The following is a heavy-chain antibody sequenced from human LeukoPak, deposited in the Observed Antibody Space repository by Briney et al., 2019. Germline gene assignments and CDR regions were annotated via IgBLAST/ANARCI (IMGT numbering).Heavy chain of an antibody. V-gene: IGHV4-59*08. CDR1: GGYVTCYY. CDR2: MYHSGSF. J-gene: IGHJ5*02. CDR3: ARCIPAAGGNRFDP. Sequence: KPWETLSLTCTVSGGYVTCYYWSWIRQSPGKGLERIGYMYHSGSFNYSPSLKSRVTISIDTSKNQFSLKLTSVTAADTAVYYCARCIPAAGGNRFDPWGQGTLVTVSS. D-gene: IGHD6-13*01.